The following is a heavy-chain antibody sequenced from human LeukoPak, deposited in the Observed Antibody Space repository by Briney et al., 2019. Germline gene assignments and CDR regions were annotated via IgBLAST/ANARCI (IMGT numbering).Heavy chain of an antibody. CDR1: GYTFSTYG. J-gene: IGHJ5*02. CDR2: ISAYNGHT. CDR3: ARRYCSSTSCYTNWFDP. D-gene: IGHD2-2*02. V-gene: IGHV1-18*01. Sequence: ASVKVSCKASGYTFSTYGISWVRQAPGQGLEWMGWISAYNGHTKYAQRLQGRATMTTDTSTSTAYMELRSLRSDDTAVYYCARRYCSSTSCYTNWFDPWGQGTLVTVSS.